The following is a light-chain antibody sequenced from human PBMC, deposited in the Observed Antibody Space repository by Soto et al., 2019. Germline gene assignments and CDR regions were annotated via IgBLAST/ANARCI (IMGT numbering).Light chain of an antibody. V-gene: IGKV3-20*01. CDR3: QQYGSSRT. J-gene: IGKJ1*01. Sequence: ENVLTQSPGTLSLFPGERATLSCRASRSVDRSYLAWYQQKPGQAPRLLIYAASSRATGIPDRFSGSASGTDFTLTISRLEPEDCAVYYCQQYGSSRTVGQGTRVEIK. CDR2: AAS. CDR1: RSVDRSY.